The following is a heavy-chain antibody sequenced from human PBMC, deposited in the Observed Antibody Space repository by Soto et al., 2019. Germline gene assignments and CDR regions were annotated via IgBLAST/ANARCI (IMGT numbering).Heavy chain of an antibody. CDR2: TPGSGGSA. CDR1: GFTFGTYA. V-gene: IGHV3-23*01. CDR3: AKGGSSGWFYFDF. Sequence: GGSLRLSCAASGFTFGTYAMNWVRQAPGKGLEWVSSTPGSGGSAYYADSVRGRFTISRDNSKNTVYLQLDSPRPEDSAIYYCAKGGSSGWFYFDFWGRGTQVTVSS. J-gene: IGHJ4*02. D-gene: IGHD6-19*01.